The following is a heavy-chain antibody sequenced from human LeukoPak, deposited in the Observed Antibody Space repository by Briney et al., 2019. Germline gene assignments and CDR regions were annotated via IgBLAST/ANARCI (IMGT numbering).Heavy chain of an antibody. CDR2: MYYSGNS. D-gene: IGHD3-10*01. V-gene: IGHV4-59*11. CDR1: GGSISSHY. J-gene: IGHJ4*02. CDR3: ARGSVGLYQFDS. Sequence: SETLSLTCTVSGGSISSHYSSWIRQPPGKGLEWIGYMYYSGNSNYNPSLMSRVSISVDSSKNQFSLNLRSVTAADTAVYYCARGSVGLYQFDSWGQGTLVTVSS.